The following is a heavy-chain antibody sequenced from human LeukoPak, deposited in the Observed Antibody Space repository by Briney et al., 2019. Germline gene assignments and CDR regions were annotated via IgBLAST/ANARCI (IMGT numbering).Heavy chain of an antibody. CDR2: ISGSGGST. CDR3: ARGASGSYYVDY. CDR1: GFSVSSNY. V-gene: IGHV3-23*01. D-gene: IGHD1-26*01. Sequence: GGSLRLSCAASGFSVSSNYMSWVRQAPGKGLEWVSAISGSGGSTYYADSVKGRFTISRDNSKNTLYLQMNSLRAEDTAVYYCARGASGSYYVDYWGQGILVTVSS. J-gene: IGHJ4*02.